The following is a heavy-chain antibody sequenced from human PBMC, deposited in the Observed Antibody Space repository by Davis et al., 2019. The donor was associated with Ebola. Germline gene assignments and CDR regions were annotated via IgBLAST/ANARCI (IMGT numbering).Heavy chain of an antibody. CDR3: ARESFSSGSYYTGYYYCGMDV. CDR1: GGSLSGYY. V-gene: IGHV4-34*01. CDR2: INHSGST. Sequence: MPGGSLRLSCAVYGGSLSGYYWSWIRQPPGKGLEWIGEINHSGSTNYNTSLKSRVTISVDTSKNQFSLKLSSVTAADTAVYYWARESFSSGSYYTGYYYCGMDVCGQGTTVTVSS. J-gene: IGHJ6*02. D-gene: IGHD3-10*01.